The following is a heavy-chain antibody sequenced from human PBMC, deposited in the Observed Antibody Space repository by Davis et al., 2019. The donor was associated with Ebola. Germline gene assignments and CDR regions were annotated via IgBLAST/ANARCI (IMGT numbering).Heavy chain of an antibody. CDR3: ARDAAGKDY. D-gene: IGHD6-13*01. CDR1: GFTFSSYA. V-gene: IGHV3-23*01. Sequence: GESLKISCAASGFTFSSYAMSWVRQAPGKGLGWVSAISGSGGSTYYADSVKGRFTISRDNSKNTLYLQMNSLRAEDTAVYYCARDAAGKDYWGKGTLVTVSS. CDR2: ISGSGGST. J-gene: IGHJ4*02.